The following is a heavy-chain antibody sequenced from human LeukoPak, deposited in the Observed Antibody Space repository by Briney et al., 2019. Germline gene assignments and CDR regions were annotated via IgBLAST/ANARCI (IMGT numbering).Heavy chain of an antibody. CDR3: AAIAAAGTLDY. V-gene: IGHV1-24*01. J-gene: IGHJ4*02. CDR1: GYTPSELA. CDR2: FDPENGEI. D-gene: IGHD6-25*01. Sequence: ASVKVSCKVSGYTPSELAMHWVRQTPGKGLEWMGGFDPENGEIIYAKNFQGRITMTEDPSTDTAYMDLSNLRSDDTAVYYCAAIAAAGTLDYWGQGTQVSVSS.